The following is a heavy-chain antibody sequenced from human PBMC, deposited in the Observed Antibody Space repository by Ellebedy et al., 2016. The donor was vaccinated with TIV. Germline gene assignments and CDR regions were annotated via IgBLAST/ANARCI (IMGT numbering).Heavy chain of an antibody. CDR2: IWYDGSNE. J-gene: IGHJ4*02. CDR1: GFTFSNYG. D-gene: IGHD2/OR15-2a*01. V-gene: IGHV3-33*01. CDR3: ARDDEYRFDY. Sequence: GESLKISCAASGFTFSNYGMYWVRQAPGKGLEWVAIIWYDGSNEYYADSVKGRFTISRGNSKNTLYLQMNSLRAEDSAVYYCARDDEYRFDYWGQGALVTVSS.